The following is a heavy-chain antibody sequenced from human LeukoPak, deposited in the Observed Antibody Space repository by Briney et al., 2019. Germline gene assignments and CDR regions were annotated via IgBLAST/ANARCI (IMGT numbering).Heavy chain of an antibody. D-gene: IGHD5-24*01. CDR3: ARTKEMASISYFDS. CDR1: GFTFSTYW. CDR2: IKQDGSAK. J-gene: IGHJ4*02. V-gene: IGHV3-7*01. Sequence: GGSLRLSCAASGFTFSTYWMSWVRQAPGKGLEWVANIKQDGSAKYYVDSVKGRFTISRDNAKNSLYLQMNSLRAEDTAVYYCARTKEMASISYFDSWGQGTLVTVSS.